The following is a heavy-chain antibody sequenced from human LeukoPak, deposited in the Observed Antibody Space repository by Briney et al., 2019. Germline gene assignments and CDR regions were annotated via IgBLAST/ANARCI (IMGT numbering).Heavy chain of an antibody. V-gene: IGHV3-21*04. D-gene: IGHD5-12*01. CDR2: ISSSSSYI. J-gene: IGHJ4*02. Sequence: PGGSLRLSCAASGFTFSSYSMNWVRQAPGKGLECDSSISSSSSYIYYADSVKGRFTISRDNSKNTLYLQMNSLRAEDTAVYYCAKDQTYSGYDPVFDYWGQGTLVTVSS. CDR1: GFTFSSYS. CDR3: AKDQTYSGYDPVFDY.